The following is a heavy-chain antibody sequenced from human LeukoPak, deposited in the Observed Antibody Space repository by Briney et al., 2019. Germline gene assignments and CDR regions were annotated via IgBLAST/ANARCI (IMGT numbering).Heavy chain of an antibody. V-gene: IGHV1-18*04. D-gene: IGHD2-15*01. CDR2: ISGYNGNT. J-gene: IGHJ4*02. CDR1: GYTFTGYY. CDR3: ARGTISSYSRDDY. Sequence: ASVKVSCKASGYTFTGYYMHWVRQAPGQGLEWMGWISGYNGNTNYAQKLQGRVTMTTDTSTSTAYMELKSLRYDDTAVYYCARGTISSYSRDDYWGQGTLLTVSS.